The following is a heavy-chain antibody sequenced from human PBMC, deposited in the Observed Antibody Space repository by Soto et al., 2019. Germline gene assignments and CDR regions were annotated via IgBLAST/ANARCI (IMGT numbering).Heavy chain of an antibody. CDR2: ISYDGSHK. CDR3: AKDGAPRYCSRSSCHPAGAY. V-gene: IGHV3-30*18. J-gene: IGHJ4*02. CDR1: GFTFSNYG. Sequence: QVQLVEYGGGVVQPGRSLRLSCAGSGFTFSNYGLHWVRQAPGKGLEWVAVISYDGSHKYYAGSVKGRFTISRDNSNNMLNLQMDSLIAEDTAVYYCAKDGAPRYCSRSSCHPAGAYWGQGTLVTVSS. D-gene: IGHD2-15*01.